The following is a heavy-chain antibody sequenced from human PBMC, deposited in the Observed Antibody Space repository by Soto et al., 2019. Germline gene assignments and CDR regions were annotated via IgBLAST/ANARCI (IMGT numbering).Heavy chain of an antibody. CDR3: AHRVLRTVFGLVTTTAIYFDF. V-gene: IGHV2-5*02. Sequence: QITLNESGPTVVRPTETLTLTCRFSGFSLTTSGVGVGWIRQSPGNAPESLALIYWDDDKRYSASLKSRLTITKDTSKNQVVLTVSDLDPTDTATYYCAHRVLRTVFGLVTTTAIYFDFWGQGTPVAVSS. CDR2: IYWDDDK. CDR1: GFSLTTSGVG. D-gene: IGHD3-3*01. J-gene: IGHJ4*02.